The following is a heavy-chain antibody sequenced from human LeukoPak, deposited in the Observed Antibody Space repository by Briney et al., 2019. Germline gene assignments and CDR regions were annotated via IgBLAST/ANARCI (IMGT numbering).Heavy chain of an antibody. J-gene: IGHJ5*02. CDR3: ARGSVYYYGSGSYYNPGWFDP. CDR2: ISAYNGNT. V-gene: IGHV1-18*01. D-gene: IGHD3-10*01. CDR1: GYTFTSYG. Sequence: ASVKVSCKASGYTFTSYGISWVRQAPGQGLEWMGWISAYNGNTNYAQKFQGRVTMTRDTSTSTVYMELSSLRSEDTALYYCARGSVYYYGSGSYYNPGWFDPWGQGTLVTVSS.